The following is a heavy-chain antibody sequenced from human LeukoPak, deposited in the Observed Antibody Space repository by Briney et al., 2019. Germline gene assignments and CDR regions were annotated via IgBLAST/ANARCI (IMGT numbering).Heavy chain of an antibody. D-gene: IGHD1-26*01. V-gene: IGHV3-53*01. CDR3: ARDDAVGALDY. J-gene: IGHJ4*02. Sequence: GGSLRLSCAASGFTVSSNYMSWVRQAPGKGLEWLSVIYSGGSTYYADSVKGRFTISRDNSKNTLYLQMNSLRAEDTAVYYCARDDAVGALDYWGQGTLVTVSS. CDR2: IYSGGST. CDR1: GFTVSSNY.